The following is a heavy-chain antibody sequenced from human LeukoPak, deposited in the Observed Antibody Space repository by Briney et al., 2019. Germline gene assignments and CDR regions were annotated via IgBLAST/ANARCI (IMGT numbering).Heavy chain of an antibody. CDR2: IYPGDCDT. CDR3: ARGGVYSISEMGY. Sequence: GESLKISFQGSGYRFTSYWIGWGRPMPGKGRGWMGIIYPGDCDTRYSPSFQCQVTISADKSISTAYLQWSSLKASDTAMYYCARGGVYSISEMGYWGQGTLVTVSS. CDR1: GYRFTSYW. V-gene: IGHV5-51*01. J-gene: IGHJ4*02. D-gene: IGHD6-6*01.